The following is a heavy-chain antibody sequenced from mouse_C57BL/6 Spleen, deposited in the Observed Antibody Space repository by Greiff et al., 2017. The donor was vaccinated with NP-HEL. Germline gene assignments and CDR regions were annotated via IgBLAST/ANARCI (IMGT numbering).Heavy chain of an antibody. V-gene: IGHV5-9-1*02. CDR3: TSDRVDGYYRNWYLDV. CDR2: ISSGGDFI. J-gene: IGHJ1*03. CDR1: GFTFSSYA. Sequence: EVQLVESGEGLVKPGGSLKLSCSASGFTFSSYAMSWVRQTPEKRLEWVAYISSGGDFIYYADTVNGRFTISRDNGRNTLYLQMSSLKSQDTAMYYGTSDRVDGYYRNWYLDVWGTGTTGTVSS. D-gene: IGHD2-3*01.